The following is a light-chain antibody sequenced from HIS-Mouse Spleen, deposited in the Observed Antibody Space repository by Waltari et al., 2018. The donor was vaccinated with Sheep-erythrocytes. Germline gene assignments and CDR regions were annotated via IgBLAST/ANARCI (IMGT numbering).Light chain of an antibody. CDR2: AVS. CDR1: SSDFAGYNY. J-gene: IGLJ3*02. CDR3: CSYAGSYTWV. V-gene: IGLV2-11*02. Sequence: QSALTQPRSVSWSPGQSVTISCTGTSSDFAGYNYVSWYQQHPGKAPKPMIYAVSKRPSGVPDRFSGSKSGNTASLTISGLQAEDEADYYCCSYAGSYTWVFGGGTKLTVL.